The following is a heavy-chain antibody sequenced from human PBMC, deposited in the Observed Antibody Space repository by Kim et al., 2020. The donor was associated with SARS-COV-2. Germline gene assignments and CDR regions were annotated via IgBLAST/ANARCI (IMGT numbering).Heavy chain of an antibody. CDR2: IGNRVYSYTT. CDR3: TRGYSGEPIYAFDI. V-gene: IGHV3-72*01. CDR1: GLNFADHY. D-gene: IGHD5-12*01. Sequence: GGSLRLSCAASGLNFADHYMDWVRQAPGGGLEWVGRIGNRVYSYTTEYAASVKDRFTISRNDAENSLHLQMNSLKTDDTAVYYCTRGYSGEPIYAFDIWGQGTVVTVSS. J-gene: IGHJ3*02.